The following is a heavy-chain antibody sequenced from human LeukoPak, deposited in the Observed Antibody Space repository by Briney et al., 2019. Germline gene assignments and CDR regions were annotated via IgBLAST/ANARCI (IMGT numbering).Heavy chain of an antibody. V-gene: IGHV4-59*02. J-gene: IGHJ6*03. CDR3: ARSTNEAWNADNTGGLYYMDV. D-gene: IGHD3-3*01. CDR1: AGSVSMSY. Sequence: PSETLSLTCTVSAGSVSMSYCTSIRQPPGKGLEWIGNINHSGSTRYNPSLKSRVTIFLDMSKNQISLELHSLTATDTAVYYCARSTNEAWNADNTGGLYYMDVWGKGTTVIVSS. CDR2: INHSGST.